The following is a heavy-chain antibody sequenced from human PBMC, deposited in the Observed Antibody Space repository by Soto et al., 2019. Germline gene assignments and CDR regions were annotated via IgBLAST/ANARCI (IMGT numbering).Heavy chain of an antibody. CDR1: GDSISSLNW. CDR2: IHHNGNT. CDR3: VRVPNY. Sequence: QVQLQESGPGLVKPSGTLSLTCTVSGDSISSLNWWSWVRQPPGKGLEWLGRIHHNGNTDYNASLKSRVTISIDKSKNQFSLNLNSVTVADTAVYYCVRVPNYWGQGTLVTVSS. J-gene: IGHJ4*02. V-gene: IGHV4-4*02.